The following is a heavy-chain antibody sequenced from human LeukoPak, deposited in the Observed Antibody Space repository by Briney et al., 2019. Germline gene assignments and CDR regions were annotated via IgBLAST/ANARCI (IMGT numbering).Heavy chain of an antibody. CDR2: INHSGRT. CDR3: ARDRGLHYFGVDV. Sequence: SETLSLTCAVYGGSFSGYYWSWIRQPPGKGLEWIGEINHSGRTNYNPSLKSRVTISVDTSKNQFSLKLSSVTAADTAVYYCARDRGLHYFGVDVWGQGTTVTVSS. J-gene: IGHJ6*02. V-gene: IGHV4-34*01. D-gene: IGHD4-17*01. CDR1: GGSFSGYY.